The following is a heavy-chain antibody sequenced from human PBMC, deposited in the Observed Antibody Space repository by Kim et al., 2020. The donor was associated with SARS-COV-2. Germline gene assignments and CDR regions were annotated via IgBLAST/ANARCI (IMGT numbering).Heavy chain of an antibody. CDR2: ISGYDLHT. V-gene: IGHV3-23*01. J-gene: IGHJ4*02. CDR3: AKVFFGGASARWSYYFDY. Sequence: GGSLRLSCVASGFPFFDYAMTWVRQAPGEGLERIPSISGYDLHTFYADSVKGRFTISRDTSTNTLFLQMNSLKAEDTALYYCAKVFFGGASARWSYYFDYWSQGTLVTVSS. CDR1: GFPFFDYA. D-gene: IGHD2-15*01.